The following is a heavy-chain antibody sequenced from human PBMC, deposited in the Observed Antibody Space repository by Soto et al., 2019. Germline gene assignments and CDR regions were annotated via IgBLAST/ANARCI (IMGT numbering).Heavy chain of an antibody. J-gene: IGHJ5*02. CDR2: VYPSGHT. CDR3: ARDQGVAAAGITWFDP. D-gene: IGHD6-13*01. CDR1: VDSISSYS. V-gene: IGHV4-4*07. Sequence: SETLSLTCAVSVDSISSYSWNWIRQTAGRGLEWIGRVYPSGHTQYRSSFETRVTVSVDMSTNQFSLRLMSLTAADTAVYYCARDQGVAAAGITWFDPWGQGSLVTVSS.